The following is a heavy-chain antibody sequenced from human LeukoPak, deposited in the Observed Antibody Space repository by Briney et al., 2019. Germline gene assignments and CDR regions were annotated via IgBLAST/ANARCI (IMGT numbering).Heavy chain of an antibody. J-gene: IGHJ5*02. D-gene: IGHD3-3*01. Sequence: PSETLSLTCTVSGGSISSSSYYWGWIRQPPGKGLEWIGSIYYSGSTYYNLSFKSRVTISVDTSKNQFSLKLSSVTAADTAVYYSARAHTYYEFWGGYYRYLNNWLDPLGQGSLVTVSS. CDR1: GGSISSSSYY. CDR2: IYYSGST. V-gene: IGHV4-39*07. CDR3: ARAHTYYEFWGGYYRYLNNWLDP.